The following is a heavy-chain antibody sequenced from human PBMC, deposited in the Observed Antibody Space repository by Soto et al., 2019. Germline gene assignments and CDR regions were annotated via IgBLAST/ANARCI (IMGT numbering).Heavy chain of an antibody. D-gene: IGHD3-3*01. V-gene: IGHV4-34*01. CDR3: ARANHVLRFLEWLWGNPNYFDY. J-gene: IGHJ4*02. CDR2: INHSGST. CDR1: GGSFSGYY. Sequence: PSETLSLTCAVYGGSFSGYYWSWIRQPPGKGLEWIGEINHSGSTNYNPSLKSRVTISVDTSKNQFSLKLGSVTAADTAVYYCARANHVLRFLEWLWGNPNYFDYWGQGTLVTVSS.